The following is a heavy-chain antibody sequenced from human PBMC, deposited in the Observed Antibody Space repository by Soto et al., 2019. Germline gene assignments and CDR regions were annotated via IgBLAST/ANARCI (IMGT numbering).Heavy chain of an antibody. CDR3: ARGFRQWYYGSGSHHVFDY. CDR2: INHSGST. J-gene: IGHJ4*02. CDR1: GGSFSGYY. V-gene: IGHV4-34*01. Sequence: PSETLSLTCAVYGGSFSGYYWSWIRQPPGKGLEWIGEINHSGSTNYNPSLKSRVTISVDTSKNQFSLKLSSVTAADTAVYYCARGFRQWYYGSGSHHVFDYWGQGTLVTVSS. D-gene: IGHD3-10*01.